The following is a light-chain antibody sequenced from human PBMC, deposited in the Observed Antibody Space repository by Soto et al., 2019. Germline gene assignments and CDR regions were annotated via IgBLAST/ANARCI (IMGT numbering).Light chain of an antibody. J-gene: IGKJ5*01. Sequence: EIVMTQSPATLSLSPGERATLSCRASQSVSSSYLSWYQKKAGQAPRILIYGASTRATGIPARFSGSGSGTDFNLTISRLQTEDCAVYEGQQAYNLTLTFCQVTRLEIK. CDR3: QQAYNLTLT. V-gene: IGKV3D-7*01. CDR2: GAS. CDR1: QSVSSSY.